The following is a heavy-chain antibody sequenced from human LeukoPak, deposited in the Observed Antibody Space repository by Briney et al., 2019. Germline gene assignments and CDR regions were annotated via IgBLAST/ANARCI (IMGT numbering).Heavy chain of an antibody. Sequence: GGSLRLSCAASGFIFSDYYMSWIRQAPGKGLEWNSYISISGSTIYYADSVKGRFTISRDNAKNSLYLQMDSLRAEDTAVYYCARLGYSSSSNWFDPWGQGTLVTVSS. CDR1: GFIFSDYY. J-gene: IGHJ5*02. CDR3: ARLGYSSSSNWFDP. V-gene: IGHV3-11*01. D-gene: IGHD6-6*01. CDR2: ISISGSTI.